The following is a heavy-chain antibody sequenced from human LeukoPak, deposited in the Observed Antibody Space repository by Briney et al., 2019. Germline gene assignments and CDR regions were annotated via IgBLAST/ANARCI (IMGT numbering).Heavy chain of an antibody. D-gene: IGHD3-10*01. V-gene: IGHV4-59*01. J-gene: IGHJ4*02. CDR1: GGSISTYY. CDR3: ARVGSYCFEY. Sequence: SGTLSLTCTVSGGSISTYYWSWIRQPPGKGLEWIGYIEYSGVTNYNPSLKSRVTMSVDKSKHQFSLKLSSVTAADTAVYYCARVGSYCFEYWGQGTLVTVSS. CDR2: IEYSGVT.